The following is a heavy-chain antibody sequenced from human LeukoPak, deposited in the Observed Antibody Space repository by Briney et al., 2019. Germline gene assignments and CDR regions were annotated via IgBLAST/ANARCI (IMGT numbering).Heavy chain of an antibody. CDR1: GYSFIGYY. CDR3: AREGSGYPY. Sequence: VASVKVSCKASGYSFIGYYMHWVRQAPGQGVEWMGWINPNSGGTNYAQKFQGRVTMTRDTSISTAYMEVSRLTSDDTAVFYCAREGSGYPYWGQGTLVTVSS. J-gene: IGHJ4*02. V-gene: IGHV1-2*02. D-gene: IGHD5-12*01. CDR2: INPNSGGT.